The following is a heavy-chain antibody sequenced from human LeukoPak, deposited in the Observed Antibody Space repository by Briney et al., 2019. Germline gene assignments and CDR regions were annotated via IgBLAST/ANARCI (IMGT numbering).Heavy chain of an antibody. J-gene: IGHJ4*02. CDR2: INLDGSET. V-gene: IGHV3-7*01. CDR1: GFTFSNYW. CDR3: ASGYSDWLR. Sequence: PGGSLTLSCAASGFTFSNYWMTGVRQGPGEGLEWLANINLDGSETHFVDSVKGRFTISRDNAKNSLSLQMSGLRVEDTAVYYCASGYSDWLRWGQGTQVTVSS. D-gene: IGHD4-11*01.